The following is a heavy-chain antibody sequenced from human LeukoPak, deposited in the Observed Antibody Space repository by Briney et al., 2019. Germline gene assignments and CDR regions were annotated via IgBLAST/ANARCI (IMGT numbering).Heavy chain of an antibody. D-gene: IGHD5-24*01. CDR2: IYYSGST. J-gene: IGHJ4*02. CDR3: ARGAGAGYNLQPFDY. CDR1: GGSISSYY. V-gene: IGHV4-59*08. Sequence: SETLSLTCTVSGGSISSYYWSWTRQPPGKGLQWIGYIYYSGSTKYNPSLKSRVSISVDTSKNQFSLKLSSVTAADTAVYYCARGAGAGYNLQPFDYWAREPWSPSPQ.